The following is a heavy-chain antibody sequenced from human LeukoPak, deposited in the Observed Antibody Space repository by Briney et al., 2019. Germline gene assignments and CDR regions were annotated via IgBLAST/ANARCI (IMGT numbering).Heavy chain of an antibody. CDR2: IYYNGGT. CDR1: GSSISSSSYY. V-gene: IGHV4-39*07. J-gene: IGHJ3*02. Sequence: SETLSLTCTVSGSSISSSSYYWGWIRQPPGKGLEWIGNIYYNGGTYYNPSLKSRVTISVDTSKNQFSLKLSSVTAADTAVYFCARGPYSYDSSGAFDIWGQGTMVTVSS. D-gene: IGHD3-22*01. CDR3: ARGPYSYDSSGAFDI.